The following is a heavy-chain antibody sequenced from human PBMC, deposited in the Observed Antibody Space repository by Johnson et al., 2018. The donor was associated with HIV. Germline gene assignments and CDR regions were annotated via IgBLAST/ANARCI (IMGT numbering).Heavy chain of an antibody. J-gene: IGHJ3*01. CDR2: LFSGGTT. CDR3: ARACRDGYTCDAFDL. CDR1: GFTVSSNY. D-gene: IGHD5-24*01. V-gene: IGHV3-66*01. Sequence: VQLVESGGGLVQPGGSLRLSCAASGFTVSSNYMTWVRQAPGKGLEWVSVLFSGGTTYYADSVKGRFTISRDNSKNTLFLQMNSLRAEDTAVFYCARACRDGYTCDAFDLWGQGTMVTVSS.